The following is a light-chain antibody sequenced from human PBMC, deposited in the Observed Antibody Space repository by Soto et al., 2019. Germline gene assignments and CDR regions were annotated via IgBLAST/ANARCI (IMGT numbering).Light chain of an antibody. Sequence: ELVMPQSPATLSVSPGEIATLSCRASQSVSSNLAWYQQKPCQAPRLLIYGASTRATGITARSSGSGSGTEFTLTISTLQSEAFAVYYDQEYNNWPPYTFGQRTKLESK. CDR2: GAS. CDR1: QSVSSN. V-gene: IGKV3-15*01. CDR3: QEYNNWPPYT. J-gene: IGKJ2*01.